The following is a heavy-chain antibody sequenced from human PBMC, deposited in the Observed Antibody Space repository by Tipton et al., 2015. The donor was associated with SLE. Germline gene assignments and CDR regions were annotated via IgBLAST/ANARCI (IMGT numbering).Heavy chain of an antibody. CDR1: GGSFSGYA. CDR3: ARKTYNWNSNAFDI. V-gene: IGHV4-34*01. D-gene: IGHD1-7*01. Sequence: TLSLTCAVSGGSFSGYAWSWVRQPPGKGLEWIGEVSHSRSTNYNPSLKSRGPTSVNTSKNQFSLELTSVTAADTAVYYCARKTYNWNSNAFDIWGQGTVVTVSP. J-gene: IGHJ3*02. CDR2: VSHSRST.